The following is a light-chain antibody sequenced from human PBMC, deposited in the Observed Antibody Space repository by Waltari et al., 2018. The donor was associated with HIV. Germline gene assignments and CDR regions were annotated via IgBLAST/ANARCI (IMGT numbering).Light chain of an antibody. V-gene: IGLV1-40*01. CDR2: GNN. CDR1: SSNIGAGYD. CDR3: QCYDNSLSGSRV. Sequence: QSVLTQPPSVSGAPGQTVTISCTGSSSNIGAGYDVHGYQQVPGTAPQLLIYGNNTLPAGGPDRVSGAKAGTSASLAITGLQAEDEADYYCQCYDNSLSGSRVFGGGTKLTVL. J-gene: IGLJ3*02.